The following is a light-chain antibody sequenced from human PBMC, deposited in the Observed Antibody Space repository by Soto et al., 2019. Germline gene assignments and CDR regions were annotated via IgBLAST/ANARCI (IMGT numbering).Light chain of an antibody. Sequence: SYELTQPPSVSVAPGKTARITCGGNNIGSKSVHWYQQKPGQAPVLVIYYDSDRPSGIPERFSSSNSGNTATLTISRVEAGDEADYYCQVWDSSSDHPVVFGTGNKVTGL. J-gene: IGLJ1*01. V-gene: IGLV3-21*04. CDR2: YDS. CDR1: NIGSKS. CDR3: QVWDSSSDHPVV.